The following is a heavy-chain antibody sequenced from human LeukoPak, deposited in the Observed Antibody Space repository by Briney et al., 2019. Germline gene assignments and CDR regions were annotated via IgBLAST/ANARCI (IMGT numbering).Heavy chain of an antibody. CDR1: GHSFGSYW. Sequence: GGSLRLSCVASGHSFGSYWMDWVRQAPGKGLEWVANIRKDGGDIHYVDSVKGRFTISRDNAKNSVYLQMHSLRAEDTAMYYCARDAFGDFSYWGQGILVTVSS. J-gene: IGHJ4*02. D-gene: IGHD3-10*01. CDR2: IRKDGGDI. V-gene: IGHV3-7*01. CDR3: ARDAFGDFSY.